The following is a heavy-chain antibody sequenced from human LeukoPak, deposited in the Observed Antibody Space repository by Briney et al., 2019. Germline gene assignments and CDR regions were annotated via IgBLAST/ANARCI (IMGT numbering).Heavy chain of an antibody. Sequence: ASVMVFCKASAYIFISYDFNWVRQATAQGLQWMGWMSTNRGNTDYAHKFQGRVTITRNTSIRTANMELDSLRSEDTAVYYCARRSLDRYYSSTSCYTFYYMDVWGKGTTVTVSS. D-gene: IGHD2-2*02. J-gene: IGHJ6*03. CDR1: AYIFISYD. CDR3: ARRSLDRYYSSTSCYTFYYMDV. CDR2: MSTNRGNT. V-gene: IGHV1-8*01.